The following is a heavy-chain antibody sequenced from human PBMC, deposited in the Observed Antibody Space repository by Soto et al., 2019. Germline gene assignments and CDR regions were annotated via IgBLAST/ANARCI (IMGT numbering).Heavy chain of an antibody. J-gene: IGHJ4*02. V-gene: IGHV4-34*01. CDR1: GGSFSGYY. Sequence: SETLSLTCAVYGGSFSGYYWSWIRQPPGKGLEWIGEINHSGSTNYNPSLKSRVTISVDTSKNQFSLKLSSVTAADTAVYYCARATFPYGDYFDYWGQGTLVTVSS. D-gene: IGHD4-17*01. CDR3: ARATFPYGDYFDY. CDR2: INHSGST.